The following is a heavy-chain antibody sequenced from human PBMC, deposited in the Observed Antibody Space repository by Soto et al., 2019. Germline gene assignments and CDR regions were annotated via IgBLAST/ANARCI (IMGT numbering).Heavy chain of an antibody. V-gene: IGHV3-23*01. D-gene: IGHD4-17*01. CDR2: ISGSGGST. J-gene: IGHJ4*02. CDR1: GLTFSSYA. Sequence: GGSLGLSCAASGLTFSSYAMSWVRQDPGKGLEWVSAISGSGGSTYYADSVKGRFTISRDNSKNTLYLQMNSLRAEDTAVYYCAKAPTTVTTRHFDYWGQGTLVTVSS. CDR3: AKAPTTVTTRHFDY.